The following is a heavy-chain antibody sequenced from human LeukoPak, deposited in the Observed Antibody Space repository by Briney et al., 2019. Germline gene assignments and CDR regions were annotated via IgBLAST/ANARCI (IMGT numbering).Heavy chain of an antibody. CDR2: IYYSGST. CDR1: GGSFSGYY. CDR3: ARAREYSGYDSPSFDY. J-gene: IGHJ4*02. Sequence: SETLSLTCAVYGGSFSGYYWSWIRQPPGKGLEWIGYIYYSGSTNYNPSLKSRVTISVDTSKNQFSLKLSSVTAADTAVYYCARAREYSGYDSPSFDYWGQGTLVTVSS. V-gene: IGHV4-59*01. D-gene: IGHD5-12*01.